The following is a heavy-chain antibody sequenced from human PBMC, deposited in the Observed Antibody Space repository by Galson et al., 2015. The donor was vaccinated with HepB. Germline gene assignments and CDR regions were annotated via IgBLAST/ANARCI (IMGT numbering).Heavy chain of an antibody. J-gene: IGHJ6*02. CDR2: ISTYNGNT. D-gene: IGHD5/OR15-5a*01. Sequence: SVKVSCKASGYTFTIYGISWVRQAPGQGLEWMGWISTYNGNTNPAQNVQGRVTLTTDTSTSTAYMELRSLRSDDTAVYYCVRDDLHGMDVWGQGTTVIV. CDR1: GYTFTIYG. CDR3: VRDDLHGMDV. V-gene: IGHV1-18*04.